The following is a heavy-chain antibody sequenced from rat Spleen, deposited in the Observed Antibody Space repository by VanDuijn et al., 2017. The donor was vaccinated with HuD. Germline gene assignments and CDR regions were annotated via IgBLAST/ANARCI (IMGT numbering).Heavy chain of an antibody. J-gene: IGHJ1*01. Sequence: EVQLVESGGGLVQPGRSLKLSCVASGFTFSDYYMTWVRQAPPTGLEWGATISYDGSSYYYRDSVKGRFTVSRDNAKSTLYLQMDSLRSEDTATYYCARQGYLRDWYFDLWGPGTMVTVSS. V-gene: IGHV5S10*01. CDR2: ISYDGSSY. CDR1: GFTFSDYY. D-gene: IGHD1-12*03. CDR3: ARQGYLRDWYFDL.